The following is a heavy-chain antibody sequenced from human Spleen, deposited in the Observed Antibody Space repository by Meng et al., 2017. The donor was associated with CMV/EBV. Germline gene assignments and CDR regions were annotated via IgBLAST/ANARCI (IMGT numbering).Heavy chain of an antibody. CDR3: ARDGGWYYFDY. Sequence: GGSLRLSCTASGFTFSSYEMNWVRQAPGKGLEWVAYVSRSGTVIYYADSVKGRFIISRDSAQKTLHLQMSSLRAGDTAVYYCARDGGWYYFDYWGQGTLVTVSS. V-gene: IGHV3-48*03. CDR2: VSRSGTVI. CDR1: GFTFSSYE. J-gene: IGHJ4*02. D-gene: IGHD6-19*01.